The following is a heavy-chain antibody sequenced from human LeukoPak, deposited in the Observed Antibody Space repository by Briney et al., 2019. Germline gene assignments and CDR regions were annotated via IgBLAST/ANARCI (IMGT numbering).Heavy chain of an antibody. D-gene: IGHD2-8*02. CDR3: AKKPGGNYPFDY. J-gene: IGHJ4*02. V-gene: IGHV3-23*01. CDR2: ISVSGGST. CDR1: GFPFTSYA. Sequence: PGGSLRLSCAASGFPFTSYAMTWVRQAPGGGLEWVEVISVSGGSTYYADSVKGRFTISRDNSKNTVYLQMNSLTAADTALYYCAKKPGGNYPFDYWGQGTLVTVSS.